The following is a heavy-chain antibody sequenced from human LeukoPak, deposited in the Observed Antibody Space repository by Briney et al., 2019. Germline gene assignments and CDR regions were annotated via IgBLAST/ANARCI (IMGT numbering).Heavy chain of an antibody. Sequence: GGSLRLSCAASGFTFSNYAMHWVRQAPGKGLEWVAVISYDGSNKYYADSVKGRFTISRDNSKNTLYLQMNSLRAEDTAVYYCARVIAVAGPLFDYWGQGTLVTVSS. CDR2: ISYDGSNK. CDR3: ARVIAVAGPLFDY. CDR1: GFTFSNYA. D-gene: IGHD6-19*01. V-gene: IGHV3-30*04. J-gene: IGHJ4*02.